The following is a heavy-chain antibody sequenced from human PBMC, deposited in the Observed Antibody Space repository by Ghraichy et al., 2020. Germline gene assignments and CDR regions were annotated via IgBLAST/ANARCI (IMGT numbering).Heavy chain of an antibody. Sequence: SETLSLTCTVSGGSISSGGYYWSWIRQHPGKGLEWIGYIYYSGSIYYNPSLKSRVTISVDTSKNQFSLKLSSVTAADTAVYYCARGGAYYYGSEPTTRDYYYYYGMDVWGQGTTVTVSS. D-gene: IGHD3-10*01. CDR3: ARGGAYYYGSEPTTRDYYYYYGMDV. CDR1: GGSISSGGYY. CDR2: IYYSGSI. V-gene: IGHV4-31*03. J-gene: IGHJ6*02.